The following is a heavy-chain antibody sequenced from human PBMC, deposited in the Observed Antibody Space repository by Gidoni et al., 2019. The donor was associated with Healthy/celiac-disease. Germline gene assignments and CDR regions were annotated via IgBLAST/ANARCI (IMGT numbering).Heavy chain of an antibody. CDR3: ARVGGVADTAMTHTADNYYYYYGMDV. CDR2: IIPIFGTA. CDR1: GGTVSSYA. Sequence: QVQLVQSGAEVKKPGSSVKVSCKASGGTVSSYAIRWVRQAPGQGLEWMGGIIPIFGTANYAQKCQGRVTITADKSTSTAYMELSSLRSEDTAVYYCARVGGVADTAMTHTADNYYYYYGMDVWGQGTTVTVSS. J-gene: IGHJ6*02. V-gene: IGHV1-69*06. D-gene: IGHD5-18*01.